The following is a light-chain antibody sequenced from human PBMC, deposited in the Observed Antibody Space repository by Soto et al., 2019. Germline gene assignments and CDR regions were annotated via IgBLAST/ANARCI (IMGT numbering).Light chain of an antibody. V-gene: IGKV1-5*01. CDR2: DAS. Sequence: DIQMTQSPSLLSASIGDRVTITCRASQSIDNWLAWYQQKPGKAPQLLIYDASRVKTGVPSRFTASGSGTEFTLTINTLQADDSATYFCQHYNGYPYTFGPGTKVDIK. J-gene: IGKJ2*01. CDR1: QSIDNW. CDR3: QHYNGYPYT.